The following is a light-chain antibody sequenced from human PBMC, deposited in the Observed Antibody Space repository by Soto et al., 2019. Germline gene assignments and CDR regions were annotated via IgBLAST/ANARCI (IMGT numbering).Light chain of an antibody. CDR3: KQYERSPLT. J-gene: IGKJ4*01. CDR2: DTS. V-gene: IGKV3-20*01. Sequence: EIVLTQSPGTLSLSPGERATLSCRASQSVSSYLGWFQVKPGQAPRLLIYDTSSRATGIPDRFSAIGSGTDFTLTISRLEPEDFAMYYCKQYERSPLTLGGGTKVEFK. CDR1: QSVSSY.